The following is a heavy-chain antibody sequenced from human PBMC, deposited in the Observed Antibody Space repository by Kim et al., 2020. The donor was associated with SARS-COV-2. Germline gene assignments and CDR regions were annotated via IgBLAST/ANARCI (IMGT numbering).Heavy chain of an antibody. V-gene: IGHV4-30-2*01. CDR3: ARGYGSGSPYGMDV. D-gene: IGHD3-10*01. Sequence: SPSLKGGVTISVYRSKNQFSLKLGSVTAADTAVYYCARGYGSGSPYGMDVWGQGTTVTVSS. J-gene: IGHJ6*02.